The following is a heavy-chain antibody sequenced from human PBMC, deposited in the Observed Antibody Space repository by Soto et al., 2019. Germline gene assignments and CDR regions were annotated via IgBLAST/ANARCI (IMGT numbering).Heavy chain of an antibody. V-gene: IGHV3-30*04. Sequence: QVRLVESGGGVVQPGRSLRLSCTASGFSFSSYAMYCVRQPPGKGLEWVAVISKDGMNKNYADSVKGRVTVSRDNANYSLDLQLNSLRGEDTAMYYCARDMYSSDYFVKWFEPWGQGTLVTVSS. CDR2: ISKDGMNK. CDR3: ARDMYSSDYFVKWFEP. J-gene: IGHJ5*02. D-gene: IGHD6-19*01. CDR1: GFSFSSYA.